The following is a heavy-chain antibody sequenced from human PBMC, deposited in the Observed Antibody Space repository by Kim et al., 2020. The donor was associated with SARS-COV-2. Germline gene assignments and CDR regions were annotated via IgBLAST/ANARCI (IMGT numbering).Heavy chain of an antibody. V-gene: IGHV3-23*01. CDR3: ARDTSYSVKWWYAFDV. D-gene: IGHD2-15*01. Sequence: GGSLRLSCAASGFTFSTYAMNWVRQAPGKGLEWVSSISGSGADTYNADSVKGRFTISRDNSKNTLYLQMNSLRAEDTALYYCARDTSYSVKWWYAFDVWGQGTKVTVSS. CDR1: GFTFSTYA. J-gene: IGHJ3*01. CDR2: ISGSGADT.